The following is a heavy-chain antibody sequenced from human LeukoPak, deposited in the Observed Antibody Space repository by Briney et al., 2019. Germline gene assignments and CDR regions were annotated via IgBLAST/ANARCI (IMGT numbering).Heavy chain of an antibody. CDR3: ARVRFRMGYYDSSGYYYGANDAFDI. CDR1: GYTFTGYY. D-gene: IGHD3-22*01. J-gene: IGHJ3*02. Sequence: ASVKVSCKASGYTFTGYYMHWVRQAPGQGLEWMGWINPNSGGTNYAQKLQGRVTMTTDTSTSTAYMELRSLRSDDTAVYYCARVRFRMGYYDSSGYYYGANDAFDIWGQGTMVTVSS. V-gene: IGHV1-2*02. CDR2: INPNSGGT.